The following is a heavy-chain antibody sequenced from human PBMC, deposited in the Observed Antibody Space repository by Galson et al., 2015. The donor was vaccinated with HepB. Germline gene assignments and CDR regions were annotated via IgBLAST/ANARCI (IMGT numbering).Heavy chain of an antibody. Sequence: TLSLTCTVSGGSISGGDYYWTWIRQHPGKGLEWIGYISYSESTYYNPSLKSRVTTSVDTSKNQFSLKLSSVTAADTAVYYCVREKFGSPGGMDVWGQGTTVTVSS. D-gene: IGHD3-16*01. CDR2: ISYSEST. CDR3: VREKFGSPGGMDV. CDR1: GGSISGGDYY. V-gene: IGHV4-31*03. J-gene: IGHJ6*02.